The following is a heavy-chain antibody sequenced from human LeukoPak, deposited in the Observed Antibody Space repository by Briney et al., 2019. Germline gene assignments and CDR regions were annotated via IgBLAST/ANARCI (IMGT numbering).Heavy chain of an antibody. CDR3: ARHLSYGSGSYYNFGY. D-gene: IGHD3-10*01. CDR1: GFTFSSYE. J-gene: IGHJ4*02. Sequence: GGSLGLSCAASGFTFSSYEMNWVRQAPGKGLEWVSYISSSGTTIYYADSVKGRFTISRDNAKDSLYLQMNSLRAEDTAVYYCARHLSYGSGSYYNFGYWGQGTLVTVSS. CDR2: ISSSGTTI. V-gene: IGHV3-48*03.